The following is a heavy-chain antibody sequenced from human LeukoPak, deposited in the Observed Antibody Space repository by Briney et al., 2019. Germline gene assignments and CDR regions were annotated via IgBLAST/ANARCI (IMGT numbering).Heavy chain of an antibody. CDR3: AKEGGPARPGLDS. J-gene: IGHJ4*02. CDR1: GASMSSHY. V-gene: IGHV4-59*11. D-gene: IGHD6-6*01. Sequence: SETLSLTCTVSGASMSSHYWTWMRQDPGTGLGWIGNIYHTGSTSYNPALESRVTISLDTSNNQFSLMLTSVTAADTAVYYCAKEGGPARPGLDSWGQGTLVTVSS. CDR2: IYHTGST.